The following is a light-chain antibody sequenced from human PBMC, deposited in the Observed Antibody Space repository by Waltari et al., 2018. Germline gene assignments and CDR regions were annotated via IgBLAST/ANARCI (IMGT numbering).Light chain of an antibody. J-gene: IGLJ3*02. CDR3: QTGGHGTWV. CDR1: SGYSSTV. Sequence: LVLTHSPSASASLGASVKLTCTLTSGYSSTVIAWLQQQPGKGPRYLMKVNSDGSNRKGDDIPDRFSASKSGTECQLTISSLQSEDEADYFCQTGGHGTWVFGGVTKLTVL. CDR2: VNSDGSN. V-gene: IGLV4-69*01.